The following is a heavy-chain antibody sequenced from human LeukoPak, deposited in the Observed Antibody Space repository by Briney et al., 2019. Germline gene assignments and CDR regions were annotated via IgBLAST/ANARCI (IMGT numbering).Heavy chain of an antibody. CDR1: GFTFSSYS. CDR2: ITSSSSTI. D-gene: IGHD6-13*01. CDR3: AKDGPYSSSWPDAFDI. J-gene: IGHJ3*02. Sequence: PGGSLRLSCAASGFTFSSYSMNWVRQAPGKGLEGVSYITSSSSTIYYADSVKGRFTIYRDNAKNSLSLQMNSLRAEDTAVYYCAKDGPYSSSWPDAFDIWGQGTMVTVSS. V-gene: IGHV3-48*01.